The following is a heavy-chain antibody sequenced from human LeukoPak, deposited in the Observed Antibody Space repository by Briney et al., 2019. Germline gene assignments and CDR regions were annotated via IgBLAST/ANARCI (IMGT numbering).Heavy chain of an antibody. V-gene: IGHV3-48*03. CDR2: ISSSGITI. J-gene: IGHJ4*02. Sequence: GGALRLSCVASVFVLSRYQMYRVRQAPGKGVACDYYISSSGITIYYADSVKGRFTIYRDNTRNSLFLQVNSLRAEDTAVYYCARVVSGWYLDYWGQGTLVTVSS. D-gene: IGHD6-19*01. CDR1: VFVLSRYQ. CDR3: ARVVSGWYLDY.